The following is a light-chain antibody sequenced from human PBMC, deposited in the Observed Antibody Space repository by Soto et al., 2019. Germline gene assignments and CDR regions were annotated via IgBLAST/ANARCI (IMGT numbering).Light chain of an antibody. J-gene: IGLJ1*01. V-gene: IGLV2-14*01. CDR2: EVT. Sequence: QSVLTQPASVSGSPGQSITISCTGTSGDIGSYNRVSWYQQHPGKAPKLIIYEVTDRPSGVSNRFSGSKSGNTASLTISGLHAEDEAAYCCSSYTNINTRACVFGTGTKLTVL. CDR1: SGDIGSYNR. CDR3: SSYTNINTRACV.